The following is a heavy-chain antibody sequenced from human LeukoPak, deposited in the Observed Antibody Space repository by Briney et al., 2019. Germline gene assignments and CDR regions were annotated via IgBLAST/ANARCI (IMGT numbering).Heavy chain of an antibody. CDR1: GGSISSSNW. D-gene: IGHD3-3*01. Sequence: SETLSLTCAVSGGSISSSNWWSWIRQPAGKGLEWIGRIYTSGSTNYNPSLKSRVTISVDTSKNQFSLKLSSVTAADTAVYYCASSNFWNKEGAFDIWGQGTMVTVSS. V-gene: IGHV4-61*02. CDR3: ASSNFWNKEGAFDI. CDR2: IYTSGST. J-gene: IGHJ3*02.